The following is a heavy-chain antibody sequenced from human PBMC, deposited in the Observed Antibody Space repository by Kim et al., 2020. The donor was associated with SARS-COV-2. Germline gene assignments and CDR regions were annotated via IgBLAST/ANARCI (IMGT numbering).Heavy chain of an antibody. D-gene: IGHD5-18*01. CDR1: GGSISSNNLY. CDR2: IYYSGSAYHSGDT. J-gene: IGHJ4*02. CDR3: ARRGGYGYAYGY. Sequence: SETLSLTCTVSGGSISSNNLYWGWVRQPPGKGLEWIASIYYSGSAYHSGDTYYNPSLKSRVTVSVDRSKNQFSLNLSSVTAADTAVYYCARRGGYGYAYGYWGQGTLVTVSS. V-gene: IGHV4-39*01.